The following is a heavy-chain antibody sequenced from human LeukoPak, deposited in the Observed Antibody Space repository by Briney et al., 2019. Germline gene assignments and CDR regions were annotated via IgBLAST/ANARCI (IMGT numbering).Heavy chain of an antibody. CDR1: GGSIKSYY. Sequence: SETLSLTCTVSGGSIKSYYWSWIRQPSGTGLEWIGYISYNGSTNYNPSLKSRVTISVDTSKNQFSLKLSSVTAADTAVYYCARVWNYYYYYYMDVWGKGTTVTVSS. CDR3: ARVWNYYYYYYMDV. D-gene: IGHD3-10*01. V-gene: IGHV4-59*01. J-gene: IGHJ6*03. CDR2: ISYNGST.